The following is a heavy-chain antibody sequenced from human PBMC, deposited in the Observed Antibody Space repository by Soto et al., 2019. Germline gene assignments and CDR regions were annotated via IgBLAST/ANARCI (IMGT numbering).Heavy chain of an antibody. CDR2: INPKTAAT. D-gene: IGHD3-10*01. Sequence: QVPLVQSGAEVKKSGASVKVSCKPSGYSFSDYFIQWVRQAPGQGLEWVAWINPKTAATNYAKKFQGRVSLTLDTASTTASMELTRLRPDDPAVYYCATIKWVLNYYTGLDVWGQGTTVIVSS. J-gene: IGHJ6*02. CDR1: GYSFSDYF. CDR3: ATIKWVLNYYTGLDV. V-gene: IGHV1-2*02.